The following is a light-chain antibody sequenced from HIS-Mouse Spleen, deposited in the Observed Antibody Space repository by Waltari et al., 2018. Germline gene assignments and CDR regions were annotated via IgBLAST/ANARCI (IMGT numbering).Light chain of an antibody. CDR1: NIGSKS. CDR3: SSYAGSNNLV. Sequence: SYVLTQPPSVSVAPGKTARITCGGNNIGSKSVHWYQQKPGQAPVLVVYDDSDRPAGIPERFSGSNSGNTASLAVSGLQAEDEADYYCSSYAGSNNLVFGGGTKLTVL. CDR2: DDS. V-gene: IGLV3-21*03. J-gene: IGLJ2*01.